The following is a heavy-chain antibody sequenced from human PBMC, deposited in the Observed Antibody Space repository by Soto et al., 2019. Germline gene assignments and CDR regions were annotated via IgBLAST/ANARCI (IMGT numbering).Heavy chain of an antibody. CDR3: SRAGWRSYYLDD. CDR1: GFTFSNYW. D-gene: IGHD6-19*01. Sequence: EEQLVESGGGLVQPGGSLRLSCAVSGFTFSNYWMQWVRQAPGEGLVWVSRVHSDGSSTIHADSAKGRITISRDNAQNTVYLQVISLRAEDTAVYYCSRAGWRSYYLDDGGQGTLVTVSS. J-gene: IGHJ4*02. V-gene: IGHV3-74*01. CDR2: VHSDGSST.